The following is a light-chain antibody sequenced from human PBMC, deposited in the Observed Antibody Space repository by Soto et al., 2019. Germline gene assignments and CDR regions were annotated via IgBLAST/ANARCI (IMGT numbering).Light chain of an antibody. CDR2: DAS. V-gene: IGKV3-11*01. CDR3: HQRSNWPPLT. Sequence: EIVLTQSPATLSLSPGERATLSCRASQSVGGYLGWYLQKPGQAPRLLIYDASNRASGIPARFSGSGSGTDFTLTISSLEPEDLAVYYCHQRSNWPPLTFGGGTKVEIK. J-gene: IGKJ4*01. CDR1: QSVGGY.